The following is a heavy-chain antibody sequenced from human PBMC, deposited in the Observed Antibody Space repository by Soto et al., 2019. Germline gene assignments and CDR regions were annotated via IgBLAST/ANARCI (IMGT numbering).Heavy chain of an antibody. CDR1: GGSIATSSYF. Sequence: SETLSLTCTVSGGSIATSSYFWAWIRRPPGKGLEWIGSIDYRGTTYYNPSFESRVAISVDTSKSQFSLNVTSVTAADTAVYFCARGRYCLTGRCFPNWFDSWGQGALVTVSS. V-gene: IGHV4-39*01. J-gene: IGHJ5*01. CDR3: ARGRYCLTGRCFPNWFDS. CDR2: IDYRGTT. D-gene: IGHD7-27*01.